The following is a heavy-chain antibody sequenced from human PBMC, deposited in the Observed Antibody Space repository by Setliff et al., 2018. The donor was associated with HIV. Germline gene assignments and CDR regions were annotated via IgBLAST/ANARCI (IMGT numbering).Heavy chain of an antibody. CDR2: IFPNDEK. J-gene: IGHJ3*01. CDR3: ARRRGLAVADAFDF. V-gene: IGHV2-26*01. D-gene: IGHD6-19*01. Sequence: ETLSLTCAVSGASIKTRFWSWIRQPPGKALEWLAHIFPNDEKSYSASLKSRLTLTKDTSKNQVVLTMTNMDPVDTATYYCARRRGLAVADAFDFWGQGTMVTVSS. CDR1: GASIKTRF.